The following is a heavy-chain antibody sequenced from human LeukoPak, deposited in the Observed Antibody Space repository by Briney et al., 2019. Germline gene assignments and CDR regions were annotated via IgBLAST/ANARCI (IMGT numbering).Heavy chain of an antibody. CDR3: AKAMTTVTRGDY. CDR1: GFIFSSYG. J-gene: IGHJ4*02. V-gene: IGHV3-30*02. CDR2: IRYDGTDK. Sequence: GGSLRLSCAASGFIFSSYGMHWVRQAPGKGLEWVAFIRYDGTDKYYADSVKGRFTIPRDNSENTLYLQMNSLRADDTAVYYCAKAMTTVTRGDYWGQGTLVTVSS. D-gene: IGHD4-17*01.